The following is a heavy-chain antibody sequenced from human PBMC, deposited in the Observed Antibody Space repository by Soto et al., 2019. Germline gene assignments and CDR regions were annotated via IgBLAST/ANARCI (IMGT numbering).Heavy chain of an antibody. D-gene: IGHD4-17*01. J-gene: IGHJ4*02. CDR3: ARGASGDYGYYFDY. CDR2: ISRGVTTI. Sequence: EVQLVESGGGLVQPGGSLRLSCAASGFTFSTYEMHWVRQAPGKGLEWISYISRGVTTIYYADSVKGRFTISRDSAKNSLYLQMNSLRAEDTAVYYCARGASGDYGYYFDYCGQGTLVTVSS. V-gene: IGHV3-48*03. CDR1: GFTFSTYE.